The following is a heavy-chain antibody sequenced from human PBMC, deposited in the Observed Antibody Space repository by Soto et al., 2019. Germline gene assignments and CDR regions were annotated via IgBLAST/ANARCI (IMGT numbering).Heavy chain of an antibody. CDR3: ARASDSSGYYTY. J-gene: IGHJ4*02. CDR1: GYPLTSYA. Sequence: XSVKVACQASGYPLTSYAMHWVRQAPGQRLEWMGWINAGNGNTKYSQKFQGRVTITRDTSASTAYMELSSLRSEDTAVYYCARASDSSGYYTYWGQRTLVTVSS. V-gene: IGHV1-3*01. CDR2: INAGNGNT. D-gene: IGHD3-22*01.